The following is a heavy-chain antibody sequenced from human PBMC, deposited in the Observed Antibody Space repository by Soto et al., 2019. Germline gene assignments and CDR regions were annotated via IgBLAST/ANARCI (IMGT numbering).Heavy chain of an antibody. CDR3: ARDFYGSGASSGHYYDMDV. D-gene: IGHD3-10*01. CDR1: GFTFSTYA. CDR2: ISYDGSNK. V-gene: IGHV3-30-3*01. J-gene: IGHJ6*02. Sequence: PGGSLRLSCAASGFTFSTYAMHWVRQAPGKGLEWVAVISYDGSNKYYIDSVKGRFTISRDNSKNTLYLQMNSLRIEDTAVYYCARDFYGSGASSGHYYDMDVWGPGTTVTVSS.